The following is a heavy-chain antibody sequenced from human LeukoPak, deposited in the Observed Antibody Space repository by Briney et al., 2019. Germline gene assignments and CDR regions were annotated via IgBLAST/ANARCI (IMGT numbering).Heavy chain of an antibody. CDR2: IYYSGTT. J-gene: IGHJ4*02. V-gene: IGHV4-59*08. CDR3: ARHADGGTFALDY. CDR1: AGSLTSFY. D-gene: IGHD1-26*01. Sequence: PSETLSLTCTVPAGSLTSFYWSWFRQPPGKGLEWIGWIYYSGTTKYNPSLKRRVTISIDTSKNQFSLKVSSVTAADTAVYYCARHADGGTFALDYWGQGSLVTVSS.